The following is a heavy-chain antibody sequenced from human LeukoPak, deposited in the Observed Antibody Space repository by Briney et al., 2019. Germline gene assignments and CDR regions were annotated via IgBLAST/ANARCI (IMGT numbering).Heavy chain of an antibody. V-gene: IGHV1-46*01. J-gene: IGHJ6*03. CDR2: INPSGGST. D-gene: IGHD1/OR15-1a*01. CDR3: AREPGWNNYMDV. Sequence: GSVRVSSKASGYTFPSYYMHWVRQAPGHGLEWMGIINPSGGSTSYGQKFQGRVTMTRDMSKSTVYMELSRLRSEDTAVYYCAREPGWNNYMDVWGKGTTVTVSS. CDR1: GYTFPSYY.